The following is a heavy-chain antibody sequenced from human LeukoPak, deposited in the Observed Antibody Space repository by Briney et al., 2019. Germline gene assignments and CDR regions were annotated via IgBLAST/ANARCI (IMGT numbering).Heavy chain of an antibody. V-gene: IGHV3-23*01. CDR3: AKCDYGYVWGNYRYYAFDI. D-gene: IGHD3-16*02. J-gene: IGHJ3*02. CDR1: GFTFGDYV. CDR2: ISKSGGDT. Sequence: GGSLRLSCAASGFTFGDYVMSWVRQAPGKGPEWVSSISKSGGDTSYADSVKGRFTISRDNSENTLDLQMISLRAEDTAVYFCAKCDYGYVWGNYRYYAFDIWGQGTRVIVSS.